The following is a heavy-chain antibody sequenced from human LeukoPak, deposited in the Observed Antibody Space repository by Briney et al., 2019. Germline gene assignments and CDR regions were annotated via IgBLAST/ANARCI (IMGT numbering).Heavy chain of an antibody. CDR1: GFTFSSYA. CDR2: ISGSGGST. Sequence: GGSLRLSCEASGFTFSSYAMSWVRQAPGKGLEWVSAISGSGGSTYYADSVKGRFTTSRDNSKNTLYLQMNSLRAEDTAVYYCAKDPRKHYYYGMDVWGQGTTVTVSS. J-gene: IGHJ6*02. V-gene: IGHV3-23*01. CDR3: AKDPRKHYYYGMDV.